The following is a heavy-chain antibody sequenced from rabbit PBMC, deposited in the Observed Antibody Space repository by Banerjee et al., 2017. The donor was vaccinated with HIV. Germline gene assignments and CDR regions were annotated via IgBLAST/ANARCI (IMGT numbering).Heavy chain of an antibody. J-gene: IGHJ4*01. CDR2: IDAGSSGST. CDR3: ARNYAGYAGAGYAMWANL. D-gene: IGHD4-2*01. Sequence: QSLEESGGDLVKPGASLTLTCTASGFSFSSSYYMCWVRQAPGKGLEWIACIDAGSSGSTYYASWAKGRFTISKTSSTTVTLQMTSLTAVDTATYFCARNYAGYAGAGYAMWANLWGPGTLVTVS. CDR1: GFSFSSSYY. V-gene: IGHV1S40*01.